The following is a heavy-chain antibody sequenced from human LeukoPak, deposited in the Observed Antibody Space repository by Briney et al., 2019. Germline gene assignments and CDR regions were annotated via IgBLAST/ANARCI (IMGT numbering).Heavy chain of an antibody. CDR3: ARVPPLWDAFDI. D-gene: IGHD2-21*01. J-gene: IGHJ3*02. V-gene: IGHV3-21*01. CDR2: ITGISSYI. CDR1: GFTFSNYR. Sequence: PGGSLRLSCAASGFTFSNYRMNWVRQAPGKGLEWVSSITGISSYIYYADSVKGRFTISRDNAKNSLYLQWNSLIVEDTAVYYCARVPPLWDAFDIWGQGTMVTVSS.